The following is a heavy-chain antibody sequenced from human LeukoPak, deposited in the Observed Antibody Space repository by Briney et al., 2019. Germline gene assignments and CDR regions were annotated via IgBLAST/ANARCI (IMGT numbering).Heavy chain of an antibody. CDR3: VKEILWFGDPLSI. CDR2: ISSNGGST. J-gene: IGHJ4*02. V-gene: IGHV3-64D*06. D-gene: IGHD3-10*01. Sequence: PGGSLRLSCSASGFTFSSYAMHWVRQAPGKGLEYVSAISSNGGSTYYADSVKGRFTISRDNSKNTLYLRMSSLRAEDTAVYYCVKEILWFGDPLSIWGQGTLVTVSS. CDR1: GFTFSSYA.